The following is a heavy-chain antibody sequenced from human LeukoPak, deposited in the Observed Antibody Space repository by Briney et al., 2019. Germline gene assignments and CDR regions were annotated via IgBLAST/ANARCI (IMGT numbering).Heavy chain of an antibody. CDR2: IYPGDSDT. J-gene: IGHJ3*02. D-gene: IGHD3-22*01. Sequence: GEPLQISCQVSGYIFTHYWIGWVRQMPGKGLEWMGIIYPGDSDTRYSPSFQGQVTISADKSISTAYLQWSSLEASDSAMYYCARPNSSGSYDTFHMWGQGTMVTVSS. CDR3: ARPNSSGSYDTFHM. V-gene: IGHV5-51*01. CDR1: GYIFTHYW.